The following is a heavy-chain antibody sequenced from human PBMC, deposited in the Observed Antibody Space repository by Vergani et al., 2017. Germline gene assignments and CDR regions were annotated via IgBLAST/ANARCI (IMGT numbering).Heavy chain of an antibody. CDR1: GFTFSSYA. D-gene: IGHD2-21*01. CDR3: AREVVAIRGDFDY. CDR2: ISYDGSNK. J-gene: IGHJ4*02. Sequence: QVQLVESGGGVVQPGRSLRLSCAASGFTFSSYAMHWVRQAPGKGLEWGAVISYDGSNKYYADSVKGRFTISRDNSKNTLYLQMNSLRAEDTAVYYCAREVVAIRGDFDYWGQGTLVTVSS. V-gene: IGHV3-30*04.